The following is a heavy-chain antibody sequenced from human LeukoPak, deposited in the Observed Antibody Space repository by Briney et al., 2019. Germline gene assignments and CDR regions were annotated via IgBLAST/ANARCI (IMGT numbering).Heavy chain of an antibody. Sequence: SETLSLTCTVSDGSMSSGNYYWGWIRQPAGKGLEWIGRVHASGTTDYNPSLKSRVTMSRDTSNNQFSLRLNSVTAADTAVYYCARDKVAARPGQAHYYYYYYLDVWGKGTTVTVSS. CDR1: DGSMSSGNYY. CDR2: VHASGTT. CDR3: ARDKVAARPGQAHYYYYYYLDV. V-gene: IGHV4-61*02. J-gene: IGHJ6*03. D-gene: IGHD6-13*01.